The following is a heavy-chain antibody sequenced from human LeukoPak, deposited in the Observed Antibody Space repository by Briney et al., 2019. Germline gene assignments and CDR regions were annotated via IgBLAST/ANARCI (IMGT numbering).Heavy chain of an antibody. CDR2: ISYDGSNK. V-gene: IGHV3-30*04. J-gene: IGHJ6*03. D-gene: IGHD3-10*01. Sequence: GGSLRLSCAASGFTFSSYAMHWVRQAPGKGLEWVAVISYDGSNKYYADSVKGRFTISRDNSKNTLYLQMNSLRAEDTAVYYCAREGRTITMVRGVNYYYYMDVWGKGTTVTVSS. CDR3: AREGRTITMVRGVNYYYYMDV. CDR1: GFTFSSYA.